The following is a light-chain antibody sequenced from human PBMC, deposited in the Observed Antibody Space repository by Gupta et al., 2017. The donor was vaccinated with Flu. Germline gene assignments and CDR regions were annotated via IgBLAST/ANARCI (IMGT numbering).Light chain of an antibody. J-gene: IGKJ3*01. CDR3: QQYNNWPFT. V-gene: IGKV3D-15*01. CDR2: GAS. Sequence: EIVMTQSPATLSVSPRERATLSCRASQTVVSNLAWYQQKPGQAPRLLVYGASTRATGMPARFSASGSGTEFTLTISSLQSEDSAIYYCQQYNNWPFTFGPGTKVEIK. CDR1: QTVVSN.